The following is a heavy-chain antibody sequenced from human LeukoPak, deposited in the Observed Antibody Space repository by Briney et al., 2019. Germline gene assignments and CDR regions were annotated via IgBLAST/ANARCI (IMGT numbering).Heavy chain of an antibody. CDR1: GFTFSSYG. CDR2: ISYDGSNK. Sequence: GSLRLSCAASGFTFSSYGMHWVRQAPGKGLEWVAVISYDGSNKYYADSVKGRFTISRDNSKNTLYLQMNSLRAEDTAVYYCAKVSITMVRGAHFDYWGQGTLVTVSS. CDR3: AKVSITMVRGAHFDY. V-gene: IGHV3-30*18. D-gene: IGHD3-10*01. J-gene: IGHJ4*02.